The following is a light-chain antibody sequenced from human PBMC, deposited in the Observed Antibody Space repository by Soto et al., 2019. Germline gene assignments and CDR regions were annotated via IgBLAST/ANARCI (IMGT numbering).Light chain of an antibody. CDR2: AVT. CDR1: GFDVGGYDY. Sequence: QSALTQPASVSGSPGQSITISCNGTGFDVGGYDYVSWYQQHPGNGPKLIISAVTTRPSGIYARFSGSKSGSTASLPSYGLEAEDEANYYCRSYTRNTRRVFGGGTKVTVL. V-gene: IGLV2-14*03. J-gene: IGLJ3*02. CDR3: RSYTRNTRRV.